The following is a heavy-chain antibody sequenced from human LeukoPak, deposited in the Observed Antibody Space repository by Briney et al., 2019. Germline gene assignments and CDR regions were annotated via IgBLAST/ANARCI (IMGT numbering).Heavy chain of an antibody. Sequence: GGSLRLSCAASGFTFSDYYMSWIRQAPGKGLEWVSFISSSGSTIYYADSVKGRFTISRDNAKNSLYLQMNSLRAEDTAVYYCARHTLWFGESSLDYWGQGTLVTVSS. J-gene: IGHJ4*02. V-gene: IGHV3-11*01. CDR3: ARHTLWFGESSLDY. CDR2: ISSSGSTI. CDR1: GFTFSDYY. D-gene: IGHD3-10*01.